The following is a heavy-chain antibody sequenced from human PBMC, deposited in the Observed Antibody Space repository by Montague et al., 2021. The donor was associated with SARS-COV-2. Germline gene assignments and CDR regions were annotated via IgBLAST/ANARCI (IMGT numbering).Heavy chain of an antibody. Sequence: SETLSLTCTVSGGSISSYYWSWIRQPPGKGLEWIGYIYYSGSTNYNPSLKSRVTKSVDTSENQFSLKLSSVTAADTAVYYCARHALGYFDWLNEGYFDYWGQGTLVTVSS. CDR1: GGSISSYY. CDR2: IYYSGST. CDR3: ARHALGYFDWLNEGYFDY. D-gene: IGHD3-9*01. J-gene: IGHJ4*02. V-gene: IGHV4-59*08.